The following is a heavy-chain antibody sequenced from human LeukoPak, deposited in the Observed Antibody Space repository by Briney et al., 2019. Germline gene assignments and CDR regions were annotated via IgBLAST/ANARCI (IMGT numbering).Heavy chain of an antibody. CDR3: VKGHCSSSSCFPNYYYYMDV. V-gene: IGHV3-9*01. D-gene: IGHD2-15*01. Sequence: GRSLRLSCAGSGFIFDEYAMHWVRQAPGKGLEWGSGISWNSASIAYADSVKGRFTLSRDNDKNLLFLQMTSLRAADTALYYCVKGHCSSSSCFPNYYYYMDVWGTGTTVTVSS. CDR1: GFIFDEYA. J-gene: IGHJ6*03. CDR2: ISWNSASI.